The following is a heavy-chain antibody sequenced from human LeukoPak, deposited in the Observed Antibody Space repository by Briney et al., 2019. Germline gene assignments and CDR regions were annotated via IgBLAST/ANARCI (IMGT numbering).Heavy chain of an antibody. D-gene: IGHD6-19*01. CDR2: IYYSGST. J-gene: IGHJ5*02. Sequence: PSETLSLTCTVSGGSISSSSYYWGCIRQPPGKGLECIGSIYYSGSTYYNPSLKSRVTISVDTSKNQFSLKLSSVTAADTAVYYCARDHTAVAGTLGLFGPWGQGTLVTVSS. CDR3: ARDHTAVAGTLGLFGP. CDR1: GGSISSSSYY. V-gene: IGHV4-39*07.